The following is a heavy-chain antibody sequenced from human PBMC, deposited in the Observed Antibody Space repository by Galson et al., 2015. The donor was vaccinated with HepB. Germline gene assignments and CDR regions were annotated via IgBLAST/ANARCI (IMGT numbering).Heavy chain of an antibody. V-gene: IGHV3-23*01. CDR2: IGGATSRA. Sequence: SLRLSCAASGFTFSNYAMNWVRQTPGKGLEWVSVIGGATSRADYADSVKGRFTVSRDNSKNTLYLQMNSLRDEDTAVYYCAKDSLQYALDIWGQGTMVTVSS. CDR1: GFTFSNYA. J-gene: IGHJ3*02. D-gene: IGHD5-24*01. CDR3: AKDSLQYALDI.